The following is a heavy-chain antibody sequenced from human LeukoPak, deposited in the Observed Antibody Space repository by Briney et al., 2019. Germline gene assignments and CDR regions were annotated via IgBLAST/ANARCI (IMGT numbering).Heavy chain of an antibody. J-gene: IGHJ4*02. Sequence: SETLSLTCSVHGGPFSGYYWSWIRQPPGKGLEWVGEINHSGRTNYNPSLKSRVTISVDTSKNQFSLNLKSVTAADTAVYYCARGDGVAAAGPDYWGQGTLVTVSS. CDR3: ARGDGVAAAGPDY. CDR1: GGPFSGYY. CDR2: INHSGRT. D-gene: IGHD6-13*01. V-gene: IGHV4-34*01.